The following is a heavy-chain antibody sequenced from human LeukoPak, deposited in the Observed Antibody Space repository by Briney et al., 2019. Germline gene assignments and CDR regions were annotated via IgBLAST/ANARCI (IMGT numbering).Heavy chain of an antibody. D-gene: IGHD6-13*01. Sequence: SETLSLTCTVSGVAINSGGSYWTWIRQLPGKGLEWLGYIYYTGSTYYNSSLKSQISISVDTSKNQFSLKMTSVTAADTAVYYCARAISSSWPPMADFWGQGTLVTVSS. J-gene: IGHJ4*02. CDR3: ARAISSSWPPMADF. CDR1: GVAINSGGSY. CDR2: IYYTGST. V-gene: IGHV4-31*01.